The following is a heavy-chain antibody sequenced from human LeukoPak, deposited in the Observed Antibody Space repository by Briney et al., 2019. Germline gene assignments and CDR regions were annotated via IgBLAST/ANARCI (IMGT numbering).Heavy chain of an antibody. Sequence: ASVKVSCKASGYTFTGYYMHWVRQAPGQGLEWMGWINPNSGGTNYAQKFQGRVTITTDESTSTAYMELSSLRSEDTAVYYCARAIRAAARPFYYMDVWGKGTTVTVSS. CDR2: INPNSGGT. D-gene: IGHD6-6*01. CDR1: GYTFTGYY. CDR3: ARAIRAAARPFYYMDV. J-gene: IGHJ6*03. V-gene: IGHV1-2*02.